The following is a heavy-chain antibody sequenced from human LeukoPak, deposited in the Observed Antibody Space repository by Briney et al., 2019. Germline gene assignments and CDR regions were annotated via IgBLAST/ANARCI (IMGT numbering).Heavy chain of an antibody. CDR1: GYTFTSYD. D-gene: IGHD4-17*01. CDR3: ARGLATVITRAFDI. CDR2: MNPNSGNT. J-gene: IGHJ3*02. V-gene: IGHV1-8*01. Sequence: GASVKVSCKASGYTFTSYDINWVRQATGQGLEWMGWMNPNSGNTGYAQKFQGRATMTRNTSISTAYMELSSLRSEDTAVYYCARGLATVITRAFDIWGQGTMVTVSS.